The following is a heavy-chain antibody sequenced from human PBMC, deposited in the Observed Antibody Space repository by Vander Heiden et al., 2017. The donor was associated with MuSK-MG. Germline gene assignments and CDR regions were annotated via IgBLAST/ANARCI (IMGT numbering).Heavy chain of an antibody. V-gene: IGHV3-23*01. D-gene: IGHD2-21*01. Sequence: EVQLLESGGGLVPPGGSLRLSCAASGFTFSSYAMSWVRQAPGKGLGWVSAISGSGGSTYYADSVKGRFTISRDNSKNTLYLQMNSLRAEDTAVYYCAKASPSKGGGGRAPFDYWCQGTLVTVSS. J-gene: IGHJ4*02. CDR2: ISGSGGST. CDR1: GFTFSSYA. CDR3: AKASPSKGGGGRAPFDY.